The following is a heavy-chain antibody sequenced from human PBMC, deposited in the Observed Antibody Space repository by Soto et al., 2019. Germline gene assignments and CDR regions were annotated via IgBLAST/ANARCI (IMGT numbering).Heavy chain of an antibody. J-gene: IGHJ4*02. V-gene: IGHV1-18*01. CDR2: ISAYNGNT. CDR1: CYTFTCYG. CDR3: ARQYQEVRPPYFDY. D-gene: IGHD2-2*01. Sequence: ASVKVSFTASCYTFTCYGISWVRQAPGQGLEWMGWISAYNGNTNYAQKLQGRVTMTTDTSTSTAYMELRSLRSDDTAVYYCARQYQEVRPPYFDYWGQGTLVTVSS.